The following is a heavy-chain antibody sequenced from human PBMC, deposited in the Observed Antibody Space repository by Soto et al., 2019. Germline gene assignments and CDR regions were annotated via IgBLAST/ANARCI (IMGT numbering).Heavy chain of an antibody. V-gene: IGHV5-51*01. CDR2: IYPGDSDT. Sequence: GESLKISCKGSGYSFTSYWIGWVRQMPGKGLEWMGIIYPGDSDTRYSPSFQGQVTISAAKSISTAYLQWSSLKASDTAMYYCARHDRIVGAFDAFDIWGQGTMVTVSS. D-gene: IGHD1-26*01. CDR3: ARHDRIVGAFDAFDI. J-gene: IGHJ3*02. CDR1: GYSFTSYW.